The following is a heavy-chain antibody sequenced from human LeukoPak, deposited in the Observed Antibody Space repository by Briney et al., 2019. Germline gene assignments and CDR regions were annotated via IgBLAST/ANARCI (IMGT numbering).Heavy chain of an antibody. CDR2: IFASGST. CDR1: GGSLSTYH. V-gene: IGHV4-4*07. CDR3: ARHITNSGGGFDF. D-gene: IGHD2-15*01. J-gene: IGHJ4*02. Sequence: SETLSLTCTVSGGSLSTYHWDWIRQPAGRGLEWIGRIFASGSTNYNPSLKSRVTLSADSSKNQFSLTVSSVTAADTAVYYCARHITNSGGGFDFWGQGALVTVSS.